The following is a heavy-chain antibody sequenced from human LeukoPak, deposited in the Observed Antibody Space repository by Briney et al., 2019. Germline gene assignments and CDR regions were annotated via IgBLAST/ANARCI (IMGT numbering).Heavy chain of an antibody. CDR2: VNAGNGDT. Sequence: ASVKVSCTTSGSTFTSYTFHWMRQAPGQRFEWMGWVNAGNGDTEYSRRFQGRVTFTRDTFANVAYMDLSSLRSEDTAVYFCARQGLGHKFFFDYWGQGTQATVSS. D-gene: IGHD6-25*01. J-gene: IGHJ4*02. CDR1: GSTFTSYT. V-gene: IGHV1-3*01. CDR3: ARQGLGHKFFFDY.